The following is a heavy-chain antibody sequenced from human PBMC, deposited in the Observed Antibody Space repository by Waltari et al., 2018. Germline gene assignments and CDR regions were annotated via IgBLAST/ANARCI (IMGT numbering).Heavy chain of an antibody. CDR3: ARENPTTYYDFWSGYPFFDY. V-gene: IGHV4-61*02. D-gene: IGHD3-3*01. J-gene: IGHJ4*02. Sequence: QVQLQESGPGLVKPSQTLSLTCTVSGGSISSGRYYWSWIRQPAGKGLEWIGRIYTRGSTNYHPSLKSRVTISVDTSKNQFSLKLSSVTAADTAVYYCARENPTTYYDFWSGYPFFDYWGQGTLVTVSS. CDR1: GGSISSGRYY. CDR2: IYTRGST.